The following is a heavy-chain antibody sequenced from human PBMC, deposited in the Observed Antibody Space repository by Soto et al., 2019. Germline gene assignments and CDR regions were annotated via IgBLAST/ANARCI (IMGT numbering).Heavy chain of an antibody. D-gene: IGHD3-3*01. V-gene: IGHV3-53*01. J-gene: IGHJ2*01. CDR3: ATESRSGSGYWYFDL. CDR1: GFTVSSNQ. Sequence: EVQLVESVGGLIQPGGSLRLSCAASGFTVSSNQMSWVRQAPGKGLEWVSIIYSGGSTYYADSVKGRFTISRDNSENTLYLQMNSLRAEDTAVYYCATESRSGSGYWYFDLWGRGTLVTVSS. CDR2: IYSGGST.